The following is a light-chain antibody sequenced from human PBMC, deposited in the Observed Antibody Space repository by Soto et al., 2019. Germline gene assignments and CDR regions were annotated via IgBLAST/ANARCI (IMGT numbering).Light chain of an antibody. CDR3: QQYDSYSWP. J-gene: IGKJ1*01. V-gene: IGKV1-5*01. CDR2: DVS. CDR1: QNIRNW. Sequence: GDSVAITGRASQNIRNWLAWYQQKPGKAPNPLIYDVSSLESGVPSRFSGSGSGTEFILTVSSLQPDDFATYYCQQYDSYSWPFGQGTMVAIK.